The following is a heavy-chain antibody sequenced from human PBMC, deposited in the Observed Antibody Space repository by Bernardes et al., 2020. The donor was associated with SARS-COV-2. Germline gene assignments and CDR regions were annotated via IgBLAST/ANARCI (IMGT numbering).Heavy chain of an antibody. V-gene: IGHV3-66*02. Sequence: GGSLRPSCASSGFTVSTAVINWVRKAPGKGLEWVSGIYSGTDIQYADSAKGRFTTSRDNTKNTVYLHMNSLRPEDTAVYYCARDLTFMGMDIWGHGTTVKVSS. CDR3: ARDLTFMGMDI. D-gene: IGHD3-16*01. CDR1: GFTVSTAV. J-gene: IGHJ6*02. CDR2: IYSGTDI.